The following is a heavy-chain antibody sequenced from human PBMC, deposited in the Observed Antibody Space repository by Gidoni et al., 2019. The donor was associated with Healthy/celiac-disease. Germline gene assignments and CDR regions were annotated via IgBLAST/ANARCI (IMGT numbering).Heavy chain of an antibody. CDR2: ISAYNGNT. Sequence: QVQLVQSGAEVKKPGASVKVSCKASGYTFTSYGISWVRQAPGQGLEWMGWISAYNGNTNYAQKLQGRVTMTTDTSTSTAYMELRSLRSDDTAVYYCAGPPSSGIAAAGTPYYYYYGMDVWGQGTTVTVSS. V-gene: IGHV1-18*01. CDR1: GYTFTSYG. J-gene: IGHJ6*02. D-gene: IGHD6-13*01. CDR3: AGPPSSGIAAAGTPYYYYYGMDV.